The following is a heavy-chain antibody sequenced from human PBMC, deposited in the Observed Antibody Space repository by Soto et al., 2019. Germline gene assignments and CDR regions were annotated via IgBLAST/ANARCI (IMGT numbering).Heavy chain of an antibody. CDR1: GGSISSYY. Sequence: PSETLSLTCTVSGGSISSYYWIWIRQPPGKGLEWIGSIYYSGSTYYNPSLKSRVTISVDTSKNQFSLKLSSVTAADTAVYYCAVTLYYYDSSGYYPPFDYWGQGTLVTVSS. CDR3: AVTLYYYDSSGYYPPFDY. V-gene: IGHV4-59*05. J-gene: IGHJ4*02. D-gene: IGHD3-22*01. CDR2: IYYSGST.